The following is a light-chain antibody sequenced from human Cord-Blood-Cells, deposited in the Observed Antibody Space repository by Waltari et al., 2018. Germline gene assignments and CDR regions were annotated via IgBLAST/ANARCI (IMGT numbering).Light chain of an antibody. Sequence: SYELTPPPSVSVSPAQPARIPCSGDALPKQYAYWYQQKPGQAPVLVIYKDSERPSGIPERFSGSSSGTTVTLTISGVQAEDEADYYCQSADSSGTYWVFGGGTKLTVL. V-gene: IGLV3-25*03. CDR3: QSADSSGTYWV. CDR2: KDS. CDR1: ALPKQY. J-gene: IGLJ3*02.